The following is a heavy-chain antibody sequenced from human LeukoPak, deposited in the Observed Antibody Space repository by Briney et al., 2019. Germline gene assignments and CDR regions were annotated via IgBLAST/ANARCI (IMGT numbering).Heavy chain of an antibody. D-gene: IGHD5-12*01. CDR2: ISYDGSNK. J-gene: IGHJ6*02. CDR3: AKDLGLYSGYDQVGSDYYYYGMDV. V-gene: IGHV3-30*18. CDR1: GFTFSSYG. Sequence: GRYLRLYCAASGFTFSSYGMHWVRQAPGKGLEWVAVISYDGSNKYYADSVKGRFTISRDNSKNTLYLQMNSLRAEDTAVYYCAKDLGLYSGYDQVGSDYYYYGMDVWGQGTTVTVSS.